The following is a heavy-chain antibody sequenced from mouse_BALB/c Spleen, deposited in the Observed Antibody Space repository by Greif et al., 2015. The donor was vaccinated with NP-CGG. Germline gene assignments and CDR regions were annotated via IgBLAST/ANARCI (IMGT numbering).Heavy chain of an antibody. CDR2: IYPGGGYT. CDR1: GYTFTNYW. V-gene: IGHV1-63*02. J-gene: IGHJ3*01. D-gene: IGHD2-14*01. CDR3: ATSYYRYDRFAY. Sequence: VQLQESGAELVRPGTSVKISCKASGYTFTNYWLGWVKQRPGHGLEWIGGIYPGGGYTNYNEKFKGKATLTADTSSSTAYMQLSSLTSEDSAVYFCATSYYRYDRFAYWGQGTLVTVSA.